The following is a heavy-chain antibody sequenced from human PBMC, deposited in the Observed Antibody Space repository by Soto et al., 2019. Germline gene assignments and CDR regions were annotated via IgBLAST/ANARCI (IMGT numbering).Heavy chain of an antibody. V-gene: IGHV3-33*01. Sequence: QVQLVESGGGVVQPGRSLRLSCAASGFAFHGYAMHWVRQAPGKGLEWVAIIWYDGSNTYYGDSVKGRFTISRDNSKKTVYLQMNSLRVEDTAVYYCARDLKTRHCDYWGQGILVTVSS. CDR2: IWYDGSNT. J-gene: IGHJ4*02. CDR3: ARDLKTRHCDY. CDR1: GFAFHGYA. D-gene: IGHD4-17*01.